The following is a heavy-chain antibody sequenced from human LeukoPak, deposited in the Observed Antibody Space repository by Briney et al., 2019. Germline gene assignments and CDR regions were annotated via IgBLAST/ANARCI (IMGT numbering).Heavy chain of an antibody. CDR1: GASISGSGYY. CDR2: IYYTGST. J-gene: IGHJ4*02. CDR3: ARSLNLDTYGSGSYYSN. V-gene: IGHV4-39*02. Sequence: SETLSLTCAVSGASISGSGYYLGWLRQPPGKGLEWLGNIYYTGSTYYNASLQSRVTISIDTSKNHFSLKLSSVTAADTAVYYCARSLNLDTYGSGSYYSNWGQGTLVTVSS. D-gene: IGHD3-10*01.